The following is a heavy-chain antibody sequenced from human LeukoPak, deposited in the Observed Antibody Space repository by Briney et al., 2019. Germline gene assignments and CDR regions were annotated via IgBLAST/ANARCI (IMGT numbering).Heavy chain of an antibody. D-gene: IGHD6-13*01. V-gene: IGHV4-59*01. CDR2: VYYSGST. CDR1: GGSISPYY. J-gene: IGHJ6*02. Sequence: PSETLSLTCTVSGGSISPYYWSWIRQSPGEGLEWIGYVYYSGSTNYNPSLQSRVTISVDTSKSQFSLKLSSVTAADTAVYYCARDRIAAAGMDVWGQGTTVTVSS. CDR3: ARDRIAAAGMDV.